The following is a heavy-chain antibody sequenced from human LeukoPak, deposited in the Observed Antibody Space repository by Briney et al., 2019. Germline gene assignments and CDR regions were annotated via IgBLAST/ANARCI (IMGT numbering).Heavy chain of an antibody. CDR2: IYYSGST. J-gene: IGHJ4*02. CDR1: GGSISSGGYY. CDR3: ARSQRSSSWSSYYFDY. D-gene: IGHD6-13*01. V-gene: IGHV4-31*03. Sequence: SETLSLTCTVSGGSISSGGYYWSWIRQHPGKGLEWIGYIYYSGSTYYNPSLKSRVTISVDTSKNQFSLKLSSVTAADTAVYYCARSQRSSSWSSYYFDYWGQGTLVTVSS.